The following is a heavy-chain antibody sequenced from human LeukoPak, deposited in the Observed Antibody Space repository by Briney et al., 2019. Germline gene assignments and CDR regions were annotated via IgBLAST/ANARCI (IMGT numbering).Heavy chain of an antibody. D-gene: IGHD6-13*01. J-gene: IGHJ6*02. Sequence: GGSLRLSCAASGFTFSSYSMNWVRQAPGKGLEWVSSISSSSSYIYYADSVKGRFTISGDNAKNSLYLQMNSLRAEDTAVYYCARAPYSSSPMDVWGQGTTVTVSS. V-gene: IGHV3-21*01. CDR2: ISSSSSYI. CDR1: GFTFSSYS. CDR3: ARAPYSSSPMDV.